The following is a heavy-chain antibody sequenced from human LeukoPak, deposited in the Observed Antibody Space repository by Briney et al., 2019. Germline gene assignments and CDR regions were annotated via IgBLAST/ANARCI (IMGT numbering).Heavy chain of an antibody. CDR2: ITSGGDYI. V-gene: IGHV3-21*01. CDR3: ARGHYDVLAASYKWTPDY. CDR1: GFTFNTVN. J-gene: IGHJ4*02. D-gene: IGHD3-9*01. Sequence: GGSLRPSCAASGFTFNTVNMNWVRQAPGKGLEWVSSITSGGDYIYYADSVKGRFTTSRDNAKNSLSLQLNSLRVEDTAVYYCARGHYDVLAASYKWTPDYWGQGTLVTVSS.